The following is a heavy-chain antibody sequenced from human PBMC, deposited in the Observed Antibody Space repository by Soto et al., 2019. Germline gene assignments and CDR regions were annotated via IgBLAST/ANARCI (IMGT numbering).Heavy chain of an antibody. Sequence: ASVKVSCKASGYTFTDYYMHWVRQAPGQGLEWMGWINPGSGGTNFAQKFQGRVTMTGDTSISTAYMEVSSLTSDDTAVYYCARGVGSSWFDPWGQGTLVTVSS. CDR2: INPGSGGT. D-gene: IGHD6-25*01. CDR3: ARGVGSSWFDP. J-gene: IGHJ5*02. V-gene: IGHV1-2*02. CDR1: GYTFTDYY.